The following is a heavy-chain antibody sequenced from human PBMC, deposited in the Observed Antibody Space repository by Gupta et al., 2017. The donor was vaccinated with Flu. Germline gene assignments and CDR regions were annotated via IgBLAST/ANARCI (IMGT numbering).Heavy chain of an antibody. V-gene: IGHV1-69*06. Sequence: QVQLVQSGAEVKKPGSSVKVSCKASGGTFSSYAILWVRQAPGQGLEWMGGIIPIFGTANYAQKFQGRVTITADKSTSTAYMELSSLRSEDTAVYYCARQMTTPCGGDCYSDYWGQGTLVTVSS. CDR2: IIPIFGTA. CDR3: ARQMTTPCGGDCYSDY. CDR1: GGTFSSYA. J-gene: IGHJ4*02. D-gene: IGHD2-21*02.